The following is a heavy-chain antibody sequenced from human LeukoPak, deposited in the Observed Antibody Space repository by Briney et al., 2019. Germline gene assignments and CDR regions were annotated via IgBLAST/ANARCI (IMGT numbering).Heavy chain of an antibody. D-gene: IGHD5-12*01. CDR3: AKRPDSGYDYSHHYFDY. CDR1: GFTFSSYA. J-gene: IGHJ4*02. CDR2: ISGSGSRT. V-gene: IGHV3-23*01. Sequence: GGSLRLSCAASGFTFSSYAMSWVPQAPGKGLEWVSAISGSGSRTYYADSVKGRFTISRDNSKNPLYLQMNSLRAEDTAVYYCAKRPDSGYDYSHHYFDYWGQGTPVTVSS.